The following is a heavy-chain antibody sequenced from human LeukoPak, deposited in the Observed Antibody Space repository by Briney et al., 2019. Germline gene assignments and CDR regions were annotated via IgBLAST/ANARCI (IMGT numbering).Heavy chain of an antibody. CDR1: GFTFCRYA. CDR3: ARDRVSPTVTSPGYYYYGMDV. V-gene: IGHV3-30*04. CDR2: ISYDGSTK. Sequence: GGSLRLSCAPSGFTFCRYAMHGVRQAPGKGLEGGAVISYDGSTKYYADSVKGLFTIARDNSNNTLYLQMNSLRAQDTAVYYCARDRVSPTVTSPGYYYYGMDVWGQGTTVTVSS. J-gene: IGHJ6*02. D-gene: IGHD4-17*01.